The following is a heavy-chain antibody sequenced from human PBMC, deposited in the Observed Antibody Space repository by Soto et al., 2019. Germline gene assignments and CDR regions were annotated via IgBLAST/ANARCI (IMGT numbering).Heavy chain of an antibody. J-gene: IGHJ6*02. CDR1: GFTFSSYN. CDR3: ARTRRDGYNHYYYYYGMDV. Sequence: SLRLSCAASGFTFSSYNMNWFRQAPGKGREGVASISSSSIDIYYADSVKGRFTISRDNAKNSLYLQMNSLRAEDTAVYYCARTRRDGYNHYYYYYGMDVWGQGTKVTVSS. CDR2: ISSSSIDI. D-gene: IGHD5-12*01. V-gene: IGHV3-21*01.